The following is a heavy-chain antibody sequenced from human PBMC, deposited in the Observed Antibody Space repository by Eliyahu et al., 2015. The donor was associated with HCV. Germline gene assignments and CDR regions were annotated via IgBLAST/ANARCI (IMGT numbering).Heavy chain of an antibody. J-gene: IGHJ6*02. V-gene: IGHV3-15*01. D-gene: IGHD4-17*01. CDR2: IKSKTDGGTT. CDR1: GFTFSNAW. CDR3: TTGTVTRYYYYYYGMDV. Sequence: EVQLVESGGGLVKPGGSLRXSCAASGFTFSNAWMSWVRQAPGKGLEWVGRIKSKTDGGTTDYAAPVKGRFTISRDDSKNTLYLQMNSLKTEDTAVYYCTTGTVTRYYYYYYGMDVWGQGTTVTVSS.